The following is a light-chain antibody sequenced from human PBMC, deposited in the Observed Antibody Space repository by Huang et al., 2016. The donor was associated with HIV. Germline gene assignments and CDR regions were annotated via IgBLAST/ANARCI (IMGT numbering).Light chain of an antibody. CDR3: QQYDHLPPA. J-gene: IGKJ2*01. CDR2: DAS. CDR1: QDITKY. V-gene: IGKV1-33*01. Sequence: DIQMTQSPSSLSTSVGDRVTITCQASQDITKYLNWYQQKPGEAPKLLIYDASNLEAGVPSRFSGSGSGTDFTFTISSLQPEDIATYFCQQYDHLPPAFGQGTKLEIK.